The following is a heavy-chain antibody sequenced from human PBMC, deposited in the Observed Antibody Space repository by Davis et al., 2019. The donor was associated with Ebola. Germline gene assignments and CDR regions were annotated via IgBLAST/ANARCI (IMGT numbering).Heavy chain of an antibody. CDR2: TRNKANSYTT. J-gene: IGHJ4*02. V-gene: IGHV3-72*01. Sequence: GESLKISCAASEFTFSGYAMSWVRQAPGKGLEWVGRTRNKANSYTTEYAASVKGRFTISRDDSKTSLYLQMNSLKTEDTAVYYCARVTLTFYYDCWGQGTLVTVSS. D-gene: IGHD3-16*01. CDR1: EFTFSGYA. CDR3: ARVTLTFYYDC.